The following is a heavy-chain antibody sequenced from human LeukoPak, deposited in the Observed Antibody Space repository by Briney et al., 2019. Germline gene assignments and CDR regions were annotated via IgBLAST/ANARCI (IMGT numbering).Heavy chain of an antibody. CDR1: GFTFSSYW. V-gene: IGHV3-7*01. D-gene: IGHD1-26*01. CDR2: IKQDGSEK. Sequence: PGGSLRLSCAASGFTFSSYWMSWVRQAPGKGLEWVANIKQDGSEKYYVDSVKGRFTISRDNAKNSLSLQMNSLRAEDTAVYYCARVSKWELPGDDAFDIWGQGTMVTVSS. J-gene: IGHJ3*02. CDR3: ARVSKWELPGDDAFDI.